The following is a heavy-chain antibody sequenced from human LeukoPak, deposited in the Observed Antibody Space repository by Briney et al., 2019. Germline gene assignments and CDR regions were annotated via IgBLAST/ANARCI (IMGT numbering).Heavy chain of an antibody. CDR2: IYYSGRT. D-gene: IGHD3-22*01. J-gene: IGHJ3*02. CDR1: GVSISSSRYY. V-gene: IGHV4-39*01. Sequence: RPPETLSLTCTVSGVSISSSRYYWGWIRQSPGKGLEWIGSIYYSGRTYYNPSLKSRVTISVDTSKNQFSLKLSSMTAADTAVYYCAKQAMIVASIWGQGTMVTVSS. CDR3: AKQAMIVASI.